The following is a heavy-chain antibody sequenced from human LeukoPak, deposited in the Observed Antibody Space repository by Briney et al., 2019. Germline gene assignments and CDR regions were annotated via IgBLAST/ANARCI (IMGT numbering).Heavy chain of an antibody. V-gene: IGHV5-51*03. CDR3: ARVTSDGYYYYYYMDV. CDR2: IYPGDSDT. J-gene: IGHJ6*03. Sequence: GESLTISCKGSGYSFTSYWIGWVRQMPGKGLEWMGIIYPGDSDTRYSPSFQGQVTISADKSISPAYLQWSSLKASDTAMYYCARVTSDGYYYYYYMDVWGKGTTVTVSS. D-gene: IGHD4-11*01. CDR1: GYSFTSYW.